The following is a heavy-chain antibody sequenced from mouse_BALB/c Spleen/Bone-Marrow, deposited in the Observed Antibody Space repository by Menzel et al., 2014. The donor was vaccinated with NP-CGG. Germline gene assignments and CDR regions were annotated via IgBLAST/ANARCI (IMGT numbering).Heavy chain of an antibody. V-gene: IGHV14-3*02. J-gene: IGHJ3*01. Sequence: EVKLVESGAELVKPGASVKLSCTASGFNIKNTYIHWVKQRPEQGLEWIGRIDLANVNTKYDPKFQGKATITADTSSNTAYLQLSSLTSEDTAVYYCATYYYGSSLFAYWGQGTLVTVSA. CDR1: GFNIKNTY. CDR2: IDLANVNT. CDR3: ATYYYGSSLFAY. D-gene: IGHD1-1*01.